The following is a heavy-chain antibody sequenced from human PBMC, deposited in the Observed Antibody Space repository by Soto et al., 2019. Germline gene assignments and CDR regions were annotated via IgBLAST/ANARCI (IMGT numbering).Heavy chain of an antibody. Sequence: QVQLVESGVGVVQPGRSLRLSCAASGFTFSSYGMHWVRQAPGKGLEWVALISNDGSNKYYVDSVKGRFTISRDNSKNTLYLQMNSLRAEDTAVYYCGGGHYFSDYWGQGTLITVSS. CDR2: ISNDGSNK. J-gene: IGHJ4*02. V-gene: IGHV3-30*03. CDR1: GFTFSSYG. CDR3: GGGHYFSDY. D-gene: IGHD3-16*01.